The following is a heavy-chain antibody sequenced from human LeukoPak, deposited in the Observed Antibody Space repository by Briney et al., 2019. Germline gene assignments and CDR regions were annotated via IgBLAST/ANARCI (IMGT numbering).Heavy chain of an antibody. CDR2: INPNSGGT. CDR3: AAIAAAGSPFDY. CDR1: GYTFTGYY. V-gene: IGHV1-2*06. Sequence: ASVKVSCKASGYTFTGYYMHWVRQAPGQGLEWMGRINPNSGGTNYAQKFQGRVTMTRDTSISTAYMELSRLRSDDTAVYYCAAIAAAGSPFDYWGQGTLVTVSS. D-gene: IGHD6-13*01. J-gene: IGHJ4*02.